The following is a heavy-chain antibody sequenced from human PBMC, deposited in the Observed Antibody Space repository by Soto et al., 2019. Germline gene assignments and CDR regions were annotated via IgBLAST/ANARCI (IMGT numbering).Heavy chain of an antibody. D-gene: IGHD2-15*01. Sequence: EVQLLESGGGLVQPGGSLRLSCAASGFTFSSYAMSWVRQAPGKGLEWVSAISGSGSSTYYADSVKGRFTISRDNSKNTLYPKMNSRRAEDTAVYYCARRSPSWAFDIWGQGTMVTVSS. CDR2: ISGSGSST. CDR1: GFTFSSYA. J-gene: IGHJ3*02. V-gene: IGHV3-23*01. CDR3: ARRSPSWAFDI.